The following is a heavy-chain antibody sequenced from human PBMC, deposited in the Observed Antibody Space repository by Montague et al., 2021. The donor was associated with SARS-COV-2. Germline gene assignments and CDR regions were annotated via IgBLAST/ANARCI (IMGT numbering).Heavy chain of an antibody. V-gene: IGHV3-11*01. D-gene: IGHD6-13*01. CDR2: ISSSGSTI. CDR3: ARVAKLAAAGLWWFDP. J-gene: IGHJ5*02. Sequence: PLILSCEASGFTFSDYYMSWIRQAPVKGLEWISYISSSGSTIYYXDSVKGRFTISRNDAKNSLYLQMNSLRAEDTAVYYCARVAKLAAAGLWWFDPWGQGTLVTVSS. CDR1: GFTFSDYY.